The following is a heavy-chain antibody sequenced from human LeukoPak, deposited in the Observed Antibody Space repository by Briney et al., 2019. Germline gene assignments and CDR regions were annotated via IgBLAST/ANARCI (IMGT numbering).Heavy chain of an antibody. CDR2: IYYSGST. CDR1: GGSISSGGYY. J-gene: IGHJ4*02. CDR3: ARGRRESQNFDY. V-gene: IGHV4-31*03. Sequence: SETLSLTCTVSGGSISSGGYYWSWIRQHPGKGLEWIGYIYYSGSTYYNPSLKSRVTISVDTSRNQFSLKLCSVTAADTAVYYCARGRRESQNFDYWGQGTLVTVSS.